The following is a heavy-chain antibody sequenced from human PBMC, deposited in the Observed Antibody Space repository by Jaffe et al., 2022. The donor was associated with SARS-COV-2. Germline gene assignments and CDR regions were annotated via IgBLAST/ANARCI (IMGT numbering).Heavy chain of an antibody. V-gene: IGHV4-4*02. Sequence: QVQLRESGPGLVKPSGTLSLTCAVSGGSISSGNWWTWVRQPPGRGLEWIGEISHSGNTNYNPSLESRVTISVDNSNNQFSLTLSSVTAADTAVYYCARPSNDCTSSSCQFDYHNYYGMDVWGQGTTVTVSS. D-gene: IGHD6-13*01. CDR3: ARPSNDCTSSSCQFDYHNYYGMDV. CDR2: ISHSGNT. CDR1: GGSISSGNW. J-gene: IGHJ6*02.